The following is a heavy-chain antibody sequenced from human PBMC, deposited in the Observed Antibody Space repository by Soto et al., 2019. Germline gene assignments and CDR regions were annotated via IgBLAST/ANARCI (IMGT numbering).Heavy chain of an antibody. Sequence: GGSLRLSCAASGFTFSSYGMHWVRQAPGKGLEWVAVISYDGSNKYYADSVKGRFTISRDNAKNSLYLQMNSLRAEDTAVYYCAREVGGSYWYWGQGTLVTVSS. V-gene: IGHV3-30*03. CDR1: GFTFSSYG. CDR2: ISYDGSNK. CDR3: AREVGGSYWY. D-gene: IGHD1-26*01. J-gene: IGHJ4*02.